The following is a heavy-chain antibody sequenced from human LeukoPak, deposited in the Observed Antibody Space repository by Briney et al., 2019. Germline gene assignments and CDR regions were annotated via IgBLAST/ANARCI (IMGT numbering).Heavy chain of an antibody. Sequence: ASVKVSCKASGGTFSSYAISWVRQAPGQGLEWMGGIIPTFGTANYAQKFQGRVTITADESTSTAYMELSSLRSEDTAVYYCARDKRSLSIAARPSWFDPWGQGTLVTVSS. V-gene: IGHV1-69*13. CDR3: ARDKRSLSIAARPSWFDP. J-gene: IGHJ5*02. CDR2: IIPTFGTA. D-gene: IGHD6-6*01. CDR1: GGTFSSYA.